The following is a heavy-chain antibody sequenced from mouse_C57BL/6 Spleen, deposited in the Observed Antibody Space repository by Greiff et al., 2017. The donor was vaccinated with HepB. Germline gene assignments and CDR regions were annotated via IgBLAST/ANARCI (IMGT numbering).Heavy chain of an antibody. J-gene: IGHJ4*01. V-gene: IGHV5-17*01. CDR1: GFTFSDYG. Sequence: EVNLVESGGGLVKPGGSLKLSCAASGFTFSDYGMHWVRQAPEKGLEWVAYISSGSSTIYYADTVKGRFTISRDNAKNTLFLQMTSLRSEDTAMYYCANAYYSNYEAMDYWGQGTSVTVSS. CDR3: ANAYYSNYEAMDY. CDR2: ISSGSSTI. D-gene: IGHD2-5*01.